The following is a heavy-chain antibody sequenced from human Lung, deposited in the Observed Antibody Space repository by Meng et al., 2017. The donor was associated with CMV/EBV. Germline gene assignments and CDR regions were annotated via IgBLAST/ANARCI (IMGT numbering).Heavy chain of an antibody. CDR2: INPDGSEK. D-gene: IGHD5-24*01. V-gene: IGHV3-7*01. CDR1: GFTFGAYK. J-gene: IGHJ6*02. CDR3: ARDWRAGYTHSMDV. Sequence: GGSXRLXXAASGFTFGAYKMSWVRQPPGKGMEWAATINPDGSEKYYVESLKGRFTISRDNAKDSLFLQMDSLRAEDTSMYFCARDWRAGYTHSMDVWGQGPXVTVSS.